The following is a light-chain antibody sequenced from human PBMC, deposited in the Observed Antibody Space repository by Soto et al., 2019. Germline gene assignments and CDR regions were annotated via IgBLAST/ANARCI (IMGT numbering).Light chain of an antibody. J-gene: IGKJ4*01. CDR2: AAS. CDR3: LQDYNYPLT. V-gene: IGKV1-6*01. Sequence: AIQMTQSPSSLSASVGDRVTITCRASQGIRSDLGWYQQKPGKAPKLLIYAASSLQSGVPSRFSGSGSGTEFTLTISSLQPEDFATYYCLQDYNYPLTFGGGTKVEIK. CDR1: QGIRSD.